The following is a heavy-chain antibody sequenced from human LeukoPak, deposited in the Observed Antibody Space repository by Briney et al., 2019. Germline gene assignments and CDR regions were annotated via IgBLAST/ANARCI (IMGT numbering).Heavy chain of an antibody. CDR1: GFTFSSYS. Sequence: TGGSLRLFCAASGFTFSSYSMNWVRQAPGKGLEWVSYISGSSSTIYYADSVKGRFTISRDNAKNSLYLQMNSLRAEDTAVYYCARARDVVVIAYYYYMDVWGKGTTVTVSS. CDR3: ARARDVVVIAYYYYMDV. D-gene: IGHD2-21*01. CDR2: ISGSSSTI. J-gene: IGHJ6*03. V-gene: IGHV3-48*01.